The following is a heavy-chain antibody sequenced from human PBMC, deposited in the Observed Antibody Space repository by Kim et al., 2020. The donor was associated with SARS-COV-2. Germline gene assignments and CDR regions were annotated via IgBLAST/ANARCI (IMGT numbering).Heavy chain of an antibody. CDR3: AGTNSSSWTYYYYYGMDV. Sequence: KSRVTISVDTSKNQFSLKLSSVTAADTAVYYCAGTNSSSWTYYYYYGMDVWGQGTTVTVSS. J-gene: IGHJ6*02. D-gene: IGHD6-13*01. V-gene: IGHV4-59*01.